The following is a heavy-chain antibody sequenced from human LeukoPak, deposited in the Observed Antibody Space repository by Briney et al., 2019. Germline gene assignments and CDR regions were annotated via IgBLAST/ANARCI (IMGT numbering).Heavy chain of an antibody. CDR2: ISGSGGST. CDR3: AKDGGADYGSGSYYDTHDAFDI. V-gene: IGHV3-23*01. Sequence: PGGSLRLSCAASGFTFSSYAMSWVRQAPGKGLEWVSAISGSGGSTYYADSVNGRFTISRDNSKNTLYLQMNSLRAEDTAVYYCAKDGGADYGSGSYYDTHDAFDIWGQGTMVTVSS. J-gene: IGHJ3*02. D-gene: IGHD3-10*01. CDR1: GFTFSSYA.